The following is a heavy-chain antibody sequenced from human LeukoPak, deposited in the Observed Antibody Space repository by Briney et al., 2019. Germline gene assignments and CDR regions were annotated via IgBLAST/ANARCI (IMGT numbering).Heavy chain of an antibody. D-gene: IGHD1-1*01. Sequence: GRSLRLSCAVSGFTFSSYAIHWVRQAPGKGLEWVAVISYDGRNKYYADSMKGRFTISRDNSKNTLYLQMNSLRAEDTAVYYCARGGDETGTTQTPPYWGQGTLVIVSS. V-gene: IGHV3-30*04. CDR2: ISYDGRNK. J-gene: IGHJ4*02. CDR1: GFTFSSYA. CDR3: ARGGDETGTTQTPPY.